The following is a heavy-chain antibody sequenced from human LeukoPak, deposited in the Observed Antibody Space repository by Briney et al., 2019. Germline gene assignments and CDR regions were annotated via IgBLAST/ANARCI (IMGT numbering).Heavy chain of an antibody. J-gene: IGHJ6*03. CDR2: IYYSGST. D-gene: IGHD3-22*01. CDR1: GGSISDYY. V-gene: IGHV4-59*01. Sequence: SETLSLTCTVSGGSISDYYWSWIRQPPGMGLEWIGYIYYSGSTKYDPSLRSRVTISVDTSKNQFSLKVNSVTAADTAVYYCARGRYYDSSGYRPYYYYYYTDVWGKGTTVTVSS. CDR3: ARGRYYDSSGYRPYYYYYYTDV.